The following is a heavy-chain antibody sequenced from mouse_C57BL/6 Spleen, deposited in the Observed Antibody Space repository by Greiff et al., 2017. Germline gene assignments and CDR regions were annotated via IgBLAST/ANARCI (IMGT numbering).Heavy chain of an antibody. CDR2: ISDGGSYT. Sequence: VQGVESGGGLVKPGGSLKLSCAASGFTFSSYAMSWVRQTPEKRLEWVATISDGGSYTYYPDNVKGRFTISRDNAKNNLYLQMSHLKSEDTAMYYCARETDAMDYWGQGTSVTVSS. CDR1: GFTFSSYA. CDR3: ARETDAMDY. V-gene: IGHV5-4*01. J-gene: IGHJ4*01.